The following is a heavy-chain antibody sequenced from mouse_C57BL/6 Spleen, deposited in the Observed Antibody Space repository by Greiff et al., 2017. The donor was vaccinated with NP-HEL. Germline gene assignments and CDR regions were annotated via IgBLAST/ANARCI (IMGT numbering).Heavy chain of an antibody. Sequence: EVQLQESVAELVRPGASVKLSCTASGFNIKNTYMHWVKQRPEQGLEWIGRIDPANGNTKYAPKFQGKATITADTSSNTAYLQLSSLTSEDTAIYYCARSPPTTVVATDYWGQGTTLTVSS. V-gene: IGHV14-3*01. CDR2: IDPANGNT. J-gene: IGHJ2*01. CDR3: ARSPPTTVVATDY. CDR1: GFNIKNTY. D-gene: IGHD1-1*01.